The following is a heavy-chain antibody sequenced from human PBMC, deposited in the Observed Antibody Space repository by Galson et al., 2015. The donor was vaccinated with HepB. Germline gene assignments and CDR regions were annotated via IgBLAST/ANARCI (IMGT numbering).Heavy chain of an antibody. Sequence: SLRLSCAASGFTFSSYAMSWVRQAPGKGLEWVSAISGSGGSTYYADSVKGRFTISRDNSKNTLYLQMNSLRAEDTAVYYCAKLLHRPTYYYDSSGSFGDYWGQGTLVTVSS. CDR3: AKLLHRPTYYYDSSGSFGDY. CDR2: ISGSGGST. CDR1: GFTFSSYA. D-gene: IGHD3-22*01. J-gene: IGHJ4*02. V-gene: IGHV3-23*01.